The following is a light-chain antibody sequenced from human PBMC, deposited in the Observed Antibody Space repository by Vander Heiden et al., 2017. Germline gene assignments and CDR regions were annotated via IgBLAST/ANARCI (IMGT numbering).Light chain of an antibody. Sequence: EIVMTQSPPPLSVSPGQRATLTCRASESLRSTLAWYHQKPGQSPRLVIYHASTRATGIPARFSGSGSGTEFTLTISSLQSEDFGFYYCQQYETRPRTFGQGTKVEIK. V-gene: IGKV3-15*01. CDR1: ESLRST. CDR2: HAS. J-gene: IGKJ1*01. CDR3: QQYETRPRT.